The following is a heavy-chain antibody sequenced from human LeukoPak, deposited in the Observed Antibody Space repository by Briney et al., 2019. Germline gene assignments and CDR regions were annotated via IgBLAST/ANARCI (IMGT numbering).Heavy chain of an antibody. Sequence: WGSLRLSCAASGFTFSSYAMSWVRQAPGKGLEWVSAISGSGGSTYYADSVKGRFTISRDNSKNTLYLQMNSLRAEDTAVYSCARLRLGELSLYLGGNWFDPWGQGTLVTVSS. CDR2: ISGSGGST. J-gene: IGHJ5*02. D-gene: IGHD3-16*02. V-gene: IGHV3-23*01. CDR3: ARLRLGELSLYLGGNWFDP. CDR1: GFTFSSYA.